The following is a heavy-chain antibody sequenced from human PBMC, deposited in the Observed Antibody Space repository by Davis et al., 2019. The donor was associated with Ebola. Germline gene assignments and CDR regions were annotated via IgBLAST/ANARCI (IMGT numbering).Heavy chain of an antibody. Sequence: GGSLRLSCAVSGFTFSNYGIHWVRQAPGEGLEWVALISNDGSKRYYADSVGGRFTISRDNSKNTLYLQMNSLKPDDTAVYYCAKSRDAYNYHRPNFDYWGQGTLVTVSS. D-gene: IGHD5-24*01. V-gene: IGHV3-30*18. CDR1: GFTFSNYG. CDR3: AKSRDAYNYHRPNFDY. J-gene: IGHJ4*02. CDR2: ISNDGSKR.